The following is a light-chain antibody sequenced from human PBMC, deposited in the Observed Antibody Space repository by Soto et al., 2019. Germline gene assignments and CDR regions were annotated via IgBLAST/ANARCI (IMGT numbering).Light chain of an antibody. CDR1: GSNIAAGYD. CDR3: QSYDSTLDARYV. J-gene: IGLJ1*01. CDR2: GDS. V-gene: IGLV1-40*01. Sequence: QSVLTQPPSVSGAPGQRVTISCTGSGSNIAAGYDVHCYQHRPGTAPRLLVFGDSHRPSGVPDRFSGSKSGTSASLAITGLQAEDEGDYYCQSYDSTLDARYVFGTGTKLTVL.